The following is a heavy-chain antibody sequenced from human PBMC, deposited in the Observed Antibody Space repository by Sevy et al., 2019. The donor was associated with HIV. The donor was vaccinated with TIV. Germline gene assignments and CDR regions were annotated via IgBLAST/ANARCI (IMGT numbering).Heavy chain of an antibody. J-gene: IGHJ4*02. Sequence: GGSLRLSCAASGFTVSSNYTSWVRQAPGKGLEWVSVIYSGGSTYYADSVKGRFTISRDNSKNTLYLQMNSLRAEDTAVYYCARGWGDRSGYYPLDYWGQGTLVTVSS. CDR3: ARGWGDRSGYYPLDY. CDR2: IYSGGST. CDR1: GFTVSSNY. V-gene: IGHV3-66*01. D-gene: IGHD3-22*01.